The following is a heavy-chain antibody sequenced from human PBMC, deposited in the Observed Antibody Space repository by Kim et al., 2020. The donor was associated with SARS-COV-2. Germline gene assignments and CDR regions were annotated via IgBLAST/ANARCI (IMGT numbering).Heavy chain of an antibody. CDR3: AKVVVMDGYNYFYYYGMDV. Sequence: GGSLRLSCVASGFTFDTYAMSWVRQAPGKGLEWVSVISGNGGNKFYADSVRGRFTISRDNSKNKLYLQMNSLRDEDTALYYCAKVVVMDGYNYFYYYGMDVWGQGTAVTVSS. V-gene: IGHV3-23*01. J-gene: IGHJ6*02. D-gene: IGHD3-22*01. CDR2: ISGNGGNK. CDR1: GFTFDTYA.